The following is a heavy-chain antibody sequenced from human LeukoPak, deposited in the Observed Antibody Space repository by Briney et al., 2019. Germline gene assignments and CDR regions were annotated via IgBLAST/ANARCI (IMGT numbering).Heavy chain of an antibody. V-gene: IGHV3-30*04. CDR1: GFTFSNYA. CDR3: ARVYGDRGWFDP. Sequence: GRSLRLSCAASGFTFSNYAMHWVRQAPGKGLEWVAVISYDGSNKFYADSVKGRFTISRDNSKNTLHLQMNSLRAEDTAVYYCARVYGDRGWFDPWGQGTLVTVSS. D-gene: IGHD4-17*01. CDR2: ISYDGSNK. J-gene: IGHJ5*02.